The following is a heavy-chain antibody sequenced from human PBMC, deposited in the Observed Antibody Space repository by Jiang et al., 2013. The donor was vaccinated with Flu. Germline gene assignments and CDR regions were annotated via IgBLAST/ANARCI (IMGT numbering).Heavy chain of an antibody. Sequence: SGSGLVKPSETLSLTCTVSGGSISSYYWSWIRQPPGKGLEWIGYIYCSGSTNYNPSLKSRVTISVDTSKNQFSLKLSSVTAADTAVYYYARRWRYCSGGSCADAFDIWGQGTMVTVSS. CDR3: ARRWRYCSGGSCADAFDI. V-gene: IGHV4-59*01. CDR1: GGSISSYY. J-gene: IGHJ3*02. D-gene: IGHD2-15*01. CDR2: IYCSGST.